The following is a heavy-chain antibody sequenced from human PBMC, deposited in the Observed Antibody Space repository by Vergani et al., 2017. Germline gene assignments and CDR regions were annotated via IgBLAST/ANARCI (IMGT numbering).Heavy chain of an antibody. Sequence: QVQLVESGGGVVQPGRSLRLSCAASGFTFSSYGMHWVRQAPGKGLEWVAVIWYDGSNKYYADSVKGRFTISRDNSKNTLYLQMNSLRAEDTAVYDCARDLYSGSYIDYWGQGTLVTVSS. J-gene: IGHJ4*02. CDR1: GFTFSSYG. D-gene: IGHD1-26*01. CDR2: IWYDGSNK. CDR3: ARDLYSGSYIDY. V-gene: IGHV3-33*01.